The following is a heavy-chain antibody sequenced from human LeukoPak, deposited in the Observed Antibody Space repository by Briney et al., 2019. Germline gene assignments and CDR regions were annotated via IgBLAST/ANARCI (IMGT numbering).Heavy chain of an antibody. D-gene: IGHD2-21*01. V-gene: IGHV5-51*01. J-gene: IGHJ3*02. CDR1: GYSFTNYW. CDR3: SSPIQHCGGDCSFPLLPFDI. CDR2: IYPGDSDT. Sequence: GESLKISCKGSGYSFTNYWIGWVRQMPGKGLEWMGIIYPGDSDTRYSPSFQGQVTISADKSISTAYLQWSSLKASDTAMYYCSSPIQHCGGDCSFPLLPFDIWGQGTMVTVSS.